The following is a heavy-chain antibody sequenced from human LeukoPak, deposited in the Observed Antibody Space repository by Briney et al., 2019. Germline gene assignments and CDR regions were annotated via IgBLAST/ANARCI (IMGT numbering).Heavy chain of an antibody. D-gene: IGHD3-3*01. CDR2: IYTSGST. J-gene: IGHJ6*02. V-gene: IGHV4-61*02. CDR1: GGSLSSGSCY. CDR3: ARASITIFGVAYGMDV. Sequence: SETLSLTCTVSGGSLSSGSCYWSWIRQPAGKGLEWIGRIYTSGSTNYNPSLKSRVTISVDTSKNQFSLKLSSVTAADTAVYYCARASITIFGVAYGMDVWGQGTTVTVSS.